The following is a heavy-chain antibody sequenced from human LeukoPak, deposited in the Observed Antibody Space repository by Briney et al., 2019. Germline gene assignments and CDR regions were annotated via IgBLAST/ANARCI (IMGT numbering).Heavy chain of an antibody. D-gene: IGHD6-13*01. Sequence: GGSLRLSCAASGFTFSSYWMSWVRQAPGKGLEWVTNIKQDGSEKYYVDSVKGRFTISRDNAKNSLYLQMNSLRAEDTAVYYCLATEQRLVLGDDYWGQGTLVTVSS. CDR3: LATEQRLVLGDDY. CDR1: GFTFSSYW. CDR2: IKQDGSEK. J-gene: IGHJ4*02. V-gene: IGHV3-7*01.